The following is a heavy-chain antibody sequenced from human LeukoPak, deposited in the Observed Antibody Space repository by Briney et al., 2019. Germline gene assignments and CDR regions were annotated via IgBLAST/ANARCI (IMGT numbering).Heavy chain of an antibody. CDR2: MYTSGNT. CDR1: GGSIGSYY. V-gene: IGHV4-4*07. D-gene: IGHD6-13*01. Sequence: SETLSLTCTVSGGSIGSYYWSWIRQPAGKGLEWIGRMYTSGNTNYNPSLKSRVTMSVDTSKNQFSPKLTPVTAADTAVYYCARDTGYSSSWYRWFDPWGQGTLVTVSS. CDR3: ARDTGYSSSWYRWFDP. J-gene: IGHJ5*02.